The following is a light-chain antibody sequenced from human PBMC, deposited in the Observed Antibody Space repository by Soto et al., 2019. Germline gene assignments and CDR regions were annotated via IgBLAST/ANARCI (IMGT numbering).Light chain of an antibody. CDR1: QSVSNSY. CDR3: QEYGSSRT. J-gene: IGKJ1*01. V-gene: IGKV3-20*01. Sequence: EIVLTQSPGTLSLSPGERATLSCRASQSVSNSYLAWYQQKPGQAPRLLIYGASSRATGIPDRFSGSGSGTDFTLTISGLEPEDFAVYYCQEYGSSRTFGQGTKVEIK. CDR2: GAS.